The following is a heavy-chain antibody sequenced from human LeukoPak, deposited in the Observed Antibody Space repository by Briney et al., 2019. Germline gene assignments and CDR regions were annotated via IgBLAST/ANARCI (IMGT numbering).Heavy chain of an antibody. CDR1: GCSISSYY. Sequence: SETLSLTCTVSGCSISSYYWSWIRQPAREGREWIGRIYTSGSTNYNPSLKSRVTMSVDTSKNQFSLKLSSVTAADTAVYYCARVWAAAGFDYWGQGTLVTVSS. CDR2: IYTSGST. V-gene: IGHV4-4*07. CDR3: ARVWAAAGFDY. D-gene: IGHD6-13*01. J-gene: IGHJ4*02.